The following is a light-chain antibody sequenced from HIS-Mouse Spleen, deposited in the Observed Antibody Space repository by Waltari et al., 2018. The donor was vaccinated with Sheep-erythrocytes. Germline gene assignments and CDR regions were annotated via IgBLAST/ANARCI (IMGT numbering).Light chain of an antibody. Sequence: SYELTQPPSVSVSPGQTASITCSGDKLGDKYACWYQQKPGQSPVLVIYQDSKRPSGSPERFSGCNSGNTATLTISGTQAMDEADYYCQAWDSSTAVFGGGTKLTVL. CDR3: QAWDSSTAV. CDR2: QDS. V-gene: IGLV3-1*01. J-gene: IGLJ2*01. CDR1: KLGDKY.